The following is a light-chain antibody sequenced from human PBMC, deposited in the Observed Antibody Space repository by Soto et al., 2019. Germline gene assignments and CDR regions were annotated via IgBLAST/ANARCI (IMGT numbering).Light chain of an antibody. CDR1: QSVSSSY. V-gene: IGKV3-20*01. J-gene: IGKJ1*01. CDR3: QQYGSSPYWT. CDR2: GAS. Sequence: EIVLTQSPGALSLSPGERATLSCRASQSVSSSYLAWYQQKPGQTPRLLIYGASSRATGIPDRFSGSGSETDFTLTISRLEPEDFAVYYCQQYGSSPYWTFGQGTKVDIK.